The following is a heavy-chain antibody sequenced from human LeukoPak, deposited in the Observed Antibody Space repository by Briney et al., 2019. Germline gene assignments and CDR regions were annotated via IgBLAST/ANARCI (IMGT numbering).Heavy chain of an antibody. Sequence: GASVKVSCKASGGTFSSYAISWVRQAPGQGLEWMGGIIPIFGTANYAQKFQGRVTITADESTSTAYMGLSSLRSEDTAVYYCARSRYFDRGYYYYYGMDVWGKGTTVTVSS. CDR3: ARSRYFDRGYYYYYGMDV. D-gene: IGHD3-9*01. V-gene: IGHV1-69*13. CDR1: GGTFSSYA. J-gene: IGHJ6*04. CDR2: IIPIFGTA.